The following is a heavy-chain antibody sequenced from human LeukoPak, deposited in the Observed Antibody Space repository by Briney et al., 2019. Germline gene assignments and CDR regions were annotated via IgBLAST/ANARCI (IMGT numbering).Heavy chain of an antibody. CDR3: ARAADFSSGRNWFDP. Sequence: GASVKVSCKASGYTFTSYGISWVRQAPGQGLEWMGWISAYNGNTNYAQKLQGRVTMTTDTSTSTAYMELRSLRSDDTAVYYRARAADFSSGRNWFDPWGQGTLVTVSS. CDR1: GYTFTSYG. J-gene: IGHJ5*02. V-gene: IGHV1-18*01. D-gene: IGHD6-19*01. CDR2: ISAYNGNT.